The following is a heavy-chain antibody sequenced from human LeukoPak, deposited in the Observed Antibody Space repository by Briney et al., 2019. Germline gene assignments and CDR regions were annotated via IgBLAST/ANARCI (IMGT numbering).Heavy chain of an antibody. D-gene: IGHD3-10*01. CDR3: AKGRYGSGSFSTPFEY. V-gene: IGHV3-53*05. CDR2: IYSGGST. CDR1: GFTVSSNY. Sequence: GGSLRLSCAASGFTVSSNYMSWVRQAPGKGLEWVSVIYSGGSTYYADSVKGRFTISRDNSKNSLYVQLNNLRTEDTALYYCAKGRYGSGSFSTPFEYWGQGTLVTVSS. J-gene: IGHJ4*02.